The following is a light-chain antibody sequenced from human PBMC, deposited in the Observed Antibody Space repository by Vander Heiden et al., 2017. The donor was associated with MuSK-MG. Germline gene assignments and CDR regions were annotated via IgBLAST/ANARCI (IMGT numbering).Light chain of an antibody. J-gene: IGKJ5*01. CDR3: QQIDSTPPIT. CDR2: AAS. CDR1: QSISSY. Sequence: DIQMTQSPSSLSASVGDRVTITCRASQSISSYLNWYQQKPGKAPKLLIYAASSLQSGVPSRFSGSGYGKDFTLTISSRQPEDFATYYCQQIDSTPPITFGQGTRMEIK. V-gene: IGKV1-39*01.